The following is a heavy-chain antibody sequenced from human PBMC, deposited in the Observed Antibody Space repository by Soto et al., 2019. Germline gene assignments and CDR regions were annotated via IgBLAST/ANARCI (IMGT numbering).Heavy chain of an antibody. CDR2: LYTEGTT. CDR3: VRPRPSGENYGMDV. J-gene: IGHJ6*02. CDR1: GLTVSHNY. D-gene: IGHD3-16*01. Sequence: PGGSLRLSCVASGLTVSHNYMAWVRQAPEMGLEWVSILYTEGTTYYADSVKGRFTIPRDSSKNTLFLQMDSLRAEDTAVYYCVRPRPSGENYGMDVWGQGTTVTVSS. V-gene: IGHV3-53*01.